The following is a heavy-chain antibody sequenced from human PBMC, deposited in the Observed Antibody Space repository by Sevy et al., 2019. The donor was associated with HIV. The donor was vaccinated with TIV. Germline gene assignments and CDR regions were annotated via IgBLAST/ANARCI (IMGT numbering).Heavy chain of an antibody. CDR1: SGSISSYY. J-gene: IGHJ6*02. D-gene: IGHD1-1*01. Sequence: SETLSLTCTVSSGSISSYYWNWIRQSPGKGLEWIGYIYYTGSTNYNPSLKSRVTISVDTSKNQFSLKLTSVTAADTAVYYCARELIRGRYYGMDVWGQGTTVTVSS. CDR2: IYYTGST. CDR3: ARELIRGRYYGMDV. V-gene: IGHV4-59*01.